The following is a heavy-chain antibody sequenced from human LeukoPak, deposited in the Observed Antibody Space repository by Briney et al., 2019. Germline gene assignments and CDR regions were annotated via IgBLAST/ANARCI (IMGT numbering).Heavy chain of an antibody. CDR3: AAGGRGYSYGLDY. V-gene: IGHV1-58*01. J-gene: IGHJ4*02. CDR2: IVVGSGNT. Sequence: SVKVSCKASGFTFTSSAVQWVRQARGQRLEWIGWIVVGSGNTNYAQKFQERVTITRDMSTSTAYMELSSLRSEDTAVYYCAAGGRGYSYGLDYWGRGTLATVSS. D-gene: IGHD5-18*01. CDR1: GFTFTSSA.